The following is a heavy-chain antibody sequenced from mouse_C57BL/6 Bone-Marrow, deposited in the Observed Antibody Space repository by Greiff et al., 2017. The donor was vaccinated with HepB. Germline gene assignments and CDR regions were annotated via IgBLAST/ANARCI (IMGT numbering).Heavy chain of an antibody. Sequence: QVQLQQSGAELARPGASVKLSCKASGYTFTSYGISWVKQRTGQGLEWIGEIYPRSGNTYYNEKLKGKATLTADKSSSTAYMELRSLTSEDSAVYFCARGHYGNYFYAMDYWGQGTSVTVSS. CDR1: GYTFTSYG. J-gene: IGHJ4*01. D-gene: IGHD2-1*01. CDR3: ARGHYGNYFYAMDY. V-gene: IGHV1-81*01. CDR2: IYPRSGNT.